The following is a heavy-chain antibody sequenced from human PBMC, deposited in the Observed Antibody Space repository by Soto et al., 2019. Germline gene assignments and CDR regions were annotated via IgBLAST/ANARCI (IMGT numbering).Heavy chain of an antibody. D-gene: IGHD6-6*01. CDR2: IIPIFGTA. J-gene: IGHJ4*02. CDR1: GGTFSSYA. V-gene: IGHV1-69*13. CDR3: AREGKSSSPPFDY. Sequence: ASVKVSCKAYGGTFSSYAISWVRQAPGQGLEWRGGIIPIFGTANYAQKFQGRVMITADESTSTAYMELSSLRSEDTAVYYCAREGKSSSPPFDYWGQGTLVTVSS.